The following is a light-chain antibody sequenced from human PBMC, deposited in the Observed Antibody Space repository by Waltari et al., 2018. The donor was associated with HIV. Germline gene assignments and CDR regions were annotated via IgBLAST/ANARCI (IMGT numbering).Light chain of an antibody. CDR1: QSISTS. CDR3: QQYAGSWT. J-gene: IGKJ1*01. Sequence: DIQLTQSPSTLSASVGDRVTITCRASQSISTSLAWYQHQPGKAPKLLIWKASSLQSGVPSRFSGRGSGTEFTLTSSSLQYEDFATYYCQQYAGSWTFGQGTKVEIK. CDR2: KAS. V-gene: IGKV1-5*03.